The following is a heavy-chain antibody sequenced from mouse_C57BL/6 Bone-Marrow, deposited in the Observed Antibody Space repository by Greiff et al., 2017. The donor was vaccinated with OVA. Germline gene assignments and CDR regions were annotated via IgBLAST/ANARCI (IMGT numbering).Heavy chain of an antibody. CDR1: GYAFTNYL. Sequence: VQLQQSGAELVRPGTSVKVSCKASGYAFTNYLIEWVKQRPGQGLEWIGVINPGSGGTNYNEKLKGKATLTADKSSSTAYMQLSSLTSEDSAVYFCAATKAYWGQGTLVTVSA. CDR2: INPGSGGT. J-gene: IGHJ3*01. D-gene: IGHD1-1*01. CDR3: AATKAY. V-gene: IGHV1-54*01.